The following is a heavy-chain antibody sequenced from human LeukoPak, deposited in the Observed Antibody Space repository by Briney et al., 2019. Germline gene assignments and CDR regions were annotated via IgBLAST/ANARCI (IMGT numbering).Heavy chain of an antibody. CDR1: GGTFSSYA. D-gene: IGHD1-1*01. CDR2: IIPIFGTA. Sequence: SVKVSCKASGGTFSSYAISWVRQAPGQGLGWMGGIIPIFGTANYAQKYQGRVTITTDESTSTAYMELSSLRSEDTAVYYCARVANEETNWFDPWGQGTLVTVSS. V-gene: IGHV1-69*05. CDR3: ARVANEETNWFDP. J-gene: IGHJ5*02.